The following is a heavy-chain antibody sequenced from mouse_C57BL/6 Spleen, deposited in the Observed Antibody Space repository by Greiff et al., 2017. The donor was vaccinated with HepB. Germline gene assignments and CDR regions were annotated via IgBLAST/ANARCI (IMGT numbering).Heavy chain of an antibody. CDR3: AKQGDYYGSSYPWYFDV. CDR2: IWGGGST. Sequence: VKLMESGPGLVAPSQSLSITCTVSGFSLTSYGVDWVRQPPGKGLEWLGVIWGGGSTNYNSALMSRLSISKDNSKSQVFLKMNSLQTDDTAMYYCAKQGDYYGSSYPWYFDVWGTGTTVTVSS. CDR1: GFSLTSYG. J-gene: IGHJ1*03. D-gene: IGHD1-1*01. V-gene: IGHV2-9*01.